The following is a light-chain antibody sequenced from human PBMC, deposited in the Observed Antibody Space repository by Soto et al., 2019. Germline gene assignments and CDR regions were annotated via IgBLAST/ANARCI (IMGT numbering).Light chain of an antibody. CDR3: SSFTSNRIYV. Sequence: QSVLTQPTSVSGSPGQSITISCTGNHNDIGTYDYVSWHQQHPGRAPRLLIHGVTTRPSGISGRFSASKSGLTAFLTISGLQPEDEADYYCSSFTSNRIYVFGPGTKVTVL. V-gene: IGLV2-14*03. CDR2: GVT. J-gene: IGLJ1*01. CDR1: HNDIGTYDY.